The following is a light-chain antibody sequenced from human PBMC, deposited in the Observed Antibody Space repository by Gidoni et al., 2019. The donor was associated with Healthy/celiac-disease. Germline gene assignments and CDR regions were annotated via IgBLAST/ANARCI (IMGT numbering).Light chain of an antibody. CDR2: GAS. CDR1: QSVSSN. Sequence: ERVMTQSPATLSVSPGERATLSCRASQSVSSNFAWYQQKPGQAPRLLIYGASTRATGIPARFSGSGSGTEFTLTISSLQSEDFAVYYCQQYNNWPPLTFGPGTKVEIK. J-gene: IGKJ1*01. CDR3: QQYNNWPPLT. V-gene: IGKV3-15*01.